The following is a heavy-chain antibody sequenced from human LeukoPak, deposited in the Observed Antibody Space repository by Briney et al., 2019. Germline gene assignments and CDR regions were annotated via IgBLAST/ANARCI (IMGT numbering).Heavy chain of an antibody. CDR1: GGSISSGGYY. CDR3: ARVILRRNYYDSSGYLDY. Sequence: SQTLSLTCTVSGGSISSGGYYWSWIRQHPGKGLEWIGHIYYSGSTYYNPSLKSRVTISVDTSKNQFSLKLSSVTAADTAVYYCARVILRRNYYDSSGYLDYWGQGTLVTVSS. D-gene: IGHD3-22*01. J-gene: IGHJ4*02. V-gene: IGHV4-31*03. CDR2: IYYSGST.